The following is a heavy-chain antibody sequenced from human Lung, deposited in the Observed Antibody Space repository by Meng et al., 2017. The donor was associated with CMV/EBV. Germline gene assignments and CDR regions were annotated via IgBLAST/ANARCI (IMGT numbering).Heavy chain of an antibody. Sequence: QWQLREPGPALVKPSEPLSLTCAVSGDSITNHNWWAWVRQPPGKGLEWIGEIPHRGSSAYNPSLKSRVSMSIDKSKNQFSLKLTSVTAADTAVYHCLRRSGGSVWGQGTLVTVSS. CDR1: GDSITNHNW. CDR3: LRRSGGSV. D-gene: IGHD3-10*01. J-gene: IGHJ1*01. V-gene: IGHV4-4*02. CDR2: IPHRGSS.